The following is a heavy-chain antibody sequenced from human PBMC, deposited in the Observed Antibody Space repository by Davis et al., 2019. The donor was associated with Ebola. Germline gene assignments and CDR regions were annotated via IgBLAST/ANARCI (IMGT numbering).Heavy chain of an antibody. Sequence: SVKVSCKASGGTFSNFVINWVRQAPGQGLEWMGGLIPIFGSATYALRFQDRVTITADESTSTAYMELSRLASDDTAVYFCARKRQGGEWHFDSWGQGTLVTVSS. CDR1: GGTFSNFV. V-gene: IGHV1-69*13. CDR3: ARKRQGGEWHFDS. CDR2: LIPIFGSA. J-gene: IGHJ4*02. D-gene: IGHD3-16*01.